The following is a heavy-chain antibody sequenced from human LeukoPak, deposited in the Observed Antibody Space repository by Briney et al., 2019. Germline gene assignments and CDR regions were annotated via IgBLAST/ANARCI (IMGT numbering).Heavy chain of an antibody. CDR3: ATSIVVAPGLDV. CDR2: FDPEDGET. Sequence: ASVKVSCKVSGYTLTELSMHWVRQAPGKGLEWMGGFDPEDGETVYAQKFQGRVTMTEDTSTDTAYMELSSLRSEDTAVYYCATSIVVAPGLDVWGKGTTVTISS. V-gene: IGHV1-24*01. J-gene: IGHJ6*04. CDR1: GYTLTELS. D-gene: IGHD3-22*01.